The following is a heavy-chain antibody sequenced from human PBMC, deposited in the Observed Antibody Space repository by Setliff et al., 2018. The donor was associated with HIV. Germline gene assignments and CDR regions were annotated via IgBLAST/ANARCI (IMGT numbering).Heavy chain of an antibody. D-gene: IGHD6-13*01. CDR2: ISPDGSEK. CDR1: GFTFGSQW. CDR3: ARDSSSWSWAEYFQF. Sequence: GGSLRLSCAASGFTFGSQWMHWVRQAPGKGLVWVSRISPDGSEKNYVDSVKGRFTISRDNAKNSLSLQMNSLRAEDTAVYYCARDSSSWSWAEYFQFWGQGTPVTVSS. J-gene: IGHJ1*01. V-gene: IGHV3-74*01.